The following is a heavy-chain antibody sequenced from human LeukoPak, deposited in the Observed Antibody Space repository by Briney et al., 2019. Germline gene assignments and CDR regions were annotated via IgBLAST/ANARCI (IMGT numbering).Heavy chain of an antibody. CDR2: ISSYGDTT. CDR3: ALSFRPFSSATWFLSFDS. V-gene: IGHV3-23*01. J-gene: IGHJ4*02. D-gene: IGHD6-25*01. Sequence: GGSLRLSCAASAFPSSSYAISWVRQAAGEGLEWVSSISSYGDTTSHAGSVKGRFSLPRDNPTNTAYLEVSIVGATETAVTDCALSFRPFSSATWFLSFDSWGPGTLVTVSS. CDR1: AFPSSSYA.